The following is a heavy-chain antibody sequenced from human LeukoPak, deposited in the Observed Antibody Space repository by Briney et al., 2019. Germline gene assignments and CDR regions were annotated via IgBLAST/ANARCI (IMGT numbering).Heavy chain of an antibody. D-gene: IGHD3-22*01. J-gene: IGHJ5*02. CDR3: ARDLSGYYDSSGRNNWFDP. CDR1: GYTFTGYY. V-gene: IGHV1-2*02. CDR2: INPNSGGT. Sequence: ASVKVSCKASGYTFTGYYMHWVRQAPGQGLEWMGWINPNSGGTNYAQKFQGRVTMTRDTSTSTVYMELSSLRSEDTAVYYCARDLSGYYDSSGRNNWFDPWGQGTLVTVSS.